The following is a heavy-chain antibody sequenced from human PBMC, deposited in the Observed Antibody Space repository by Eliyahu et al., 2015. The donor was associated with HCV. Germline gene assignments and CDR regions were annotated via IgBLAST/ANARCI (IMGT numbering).Heavy chain of an antibody. CDR2: IEPSGGST. Sequence: QVHLVQSGAEVKKPGASVKISCKASGYTFTSFFIHWVRQAPGQGLEWMGVIEPSGGSTSFPENFRGRVTMTRDTSTSTVYMELSSLRSDDTAVYFCSRVSRTNSQRDFDHWGQGTLVTVSS. V-gene: IGHV1-46*03. CDR1: GYTFTSFF. D-gene: IGHD2-2*01. CDR3: SRVSRTNSQRDFDH. J-gene: IGHJ4*02.